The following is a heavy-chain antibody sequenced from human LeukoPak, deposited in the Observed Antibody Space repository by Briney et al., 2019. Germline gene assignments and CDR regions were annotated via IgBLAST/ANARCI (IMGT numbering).Heavy chain of an antibody. J-gene: IGHJ3*02. CDR1: GFTFSSYG. V-gene: IGHV3-30*18. Sequence: GGSLRLSCAASGFTFSSYGMHWGRQDPGKGLEWVAVISYDGSNKYYADSVKGRFTISRDNSKNTLYLQMNSLRAEDAAVYYCAKASATVTTFDAFDIWGQGTMVTVSS. CDR2: ISYDGSNK. D-gene: IGHD4-17*01. CDR3: AKASATVTTFDAFDI.